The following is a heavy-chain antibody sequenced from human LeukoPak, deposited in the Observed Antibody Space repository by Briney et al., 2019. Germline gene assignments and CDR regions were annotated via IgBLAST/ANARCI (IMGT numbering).Heavy chain of an antibody. CDR3: ARVHSSSWYYYYYYMDV. CDR2: IYSSGTT. J-gene: IGHJ6*03. CDR1: GGSINNFY. D-gene: IGHD6-13*01. Sequence: SETLSLTCTVSGGSINNFYWSWIRQPPGKGLEWMGFIYSSGTTNYNPSLKSRVTISVDTSKNQFSLKLSSVTAADTAVYYCARVHSSSWYYYYYYMDVWGKGTTVTVSS. V-gene: IGHV4-59*01.